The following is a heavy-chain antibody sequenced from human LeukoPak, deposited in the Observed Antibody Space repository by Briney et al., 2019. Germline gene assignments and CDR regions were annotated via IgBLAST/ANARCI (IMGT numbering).Heavy chain of an antibody. CDR2: INHSGST. D-gene: IGHD2-15*01. V-gene: IGHV4-34*01. CDR1: GGSFSGYY. Sequence: SETLSLTCAVYGGSFSGYYWSWIRQPPGKGLEWIGEINHSGSTNYNPSLKSRVTISVDRSKNQFSLKLSSVTAADTAVYYCARGYCSGGSCYSSYYYSYMDVWGKGTTVTVSS. J-gene: IGHJ6*03. CDR3: ARGYCSGGSCYSSYYYSYMDV.